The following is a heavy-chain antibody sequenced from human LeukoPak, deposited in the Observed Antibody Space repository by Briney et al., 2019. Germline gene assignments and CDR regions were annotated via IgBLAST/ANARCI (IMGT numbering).Heavy chain of an antibody. CDR1: GFTFDDYA. V-gene: IGHV3-9*01. Sequence: PGGSLRLSCAASGFTFDDYAMHWVRQAPGKGLEWVSGISWNSGNRGYADSVKGRFTISRDNAKNSLYLQMNSLRTEDTALYYCAKTLLYGEAYYFDYWGQGTLVTVSS. CDR3: AKTLLYGEAYYFDY. D-gene: IGHD3-10*02. CDR2: ISWNSGNR. J-gene: IGHJ4*02.